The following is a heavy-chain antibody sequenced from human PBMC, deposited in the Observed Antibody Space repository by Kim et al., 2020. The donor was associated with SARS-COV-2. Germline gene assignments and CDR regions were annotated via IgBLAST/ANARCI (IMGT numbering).Heavy chain of an antibody. V-gene: IGHV4-39*01. J-gene: IGHJ5*02. D-gene: IGHD6-13*01. CDR2: IYYSGST. CDR3: ARHDLYRSNLNWFDP. Sequence: SETRSLTCTVSGGSISSSSYYWGWIRQPPGKGLEWIGSIYYSGSTYYNPSLKSRVTISVDTSKNQFSLKLSSVTAADTAVYYCARHDLYRSNLNWFDPWGQGTLVTVSS. CDR1: GGSISSSSYY.